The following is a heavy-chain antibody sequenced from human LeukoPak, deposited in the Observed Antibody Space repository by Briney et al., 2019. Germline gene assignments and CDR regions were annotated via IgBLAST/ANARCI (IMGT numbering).Heavy chain of an antibody. Sequence: SETLSLTFTVSGGSISSSSYYWGWIRQPPGKGLEWIGYIYYSGSTNYNPSLKSRVTISVDTSKNQFSLKLNSVTAADTAVYYCARNEDWFDTWGQGTLVTVSS. CDR3: ARNEDWFDT. CDR2: IYYSGST. CDR1: GGSISSSSYY. J-gene: IGHJ5*02. V-gene: IGHV4-61*05.